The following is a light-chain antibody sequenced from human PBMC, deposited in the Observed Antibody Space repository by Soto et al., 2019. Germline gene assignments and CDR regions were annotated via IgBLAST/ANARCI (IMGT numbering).Light chain of an antibody. J-gene: IGKJ5*01. V-gene: IGKV3-11*01. CDR3: QQRSDWPIT. Sequence: IVLTQFPATLSLSPGERASLSCRASQSVGSYLAWYQQKPGQAPRLRSYDVSTRATGIPARFSGSGSGTDFTLTISCLEPEDVVGYSCQQRSDWPITFGQGTRLE. CDR2: DVS. CDR1: QSVGSY.